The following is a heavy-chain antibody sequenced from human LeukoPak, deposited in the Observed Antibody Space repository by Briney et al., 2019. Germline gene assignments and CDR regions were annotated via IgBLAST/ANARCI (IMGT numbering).Heavy chain of an antibody. J-gene: IGHJ4*02. V-gene: IGHV3-48*02. CDR3: AQKGGADN. CDR1: AFIFSGHW. D-gene: IGHD2-15*01. CDR2: ISSSSSSSI. Sequence: GGSLRLSCEGSAFIFSGHWMNWVRQAPGKGLEWVSYISSSSSSSIYYADSVKGRFTISRDNAKNSLYLQMNSLRDEDTAVCYCAQKGGADNWGQGTLVSVSS.